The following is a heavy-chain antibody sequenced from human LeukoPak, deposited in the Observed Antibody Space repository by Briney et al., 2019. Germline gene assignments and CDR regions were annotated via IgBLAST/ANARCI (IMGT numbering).Heavy chain of an antibody. J-gene: IGHJ4*02. D-gene: IGHD1-26*01. CDR1: GFTFSSYA. CDR2: ISYDGSNK. V-gene: IGHV3-30*04. Sequence: GGSLRLSCAASGFTFSSYAMHWVRQAPGKGLEWVAVISYDGSNKYYADSVKGRFTISRDNSKNTLYLQMNSLRAEDTAVYYCAKDRRATQPQTPDYWGQGTLVTVSS. CDR3: AKDRRATQPQTPDY.